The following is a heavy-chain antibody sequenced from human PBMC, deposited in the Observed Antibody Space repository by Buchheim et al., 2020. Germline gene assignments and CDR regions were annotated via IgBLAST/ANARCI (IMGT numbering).Heavy chain of an antibody. Sequence: QVQLQESGPGLVKPSETLSLTCTVSGGSISSYYWSWIRQPPGKGLEWIGYIYYSGSTNYNPPLKSRVTISVDTSKNQFSLKLSSVTAADTAVYYCARHDYGDLRKGVDWYFDLWGRGTL. V-gene: IGHV4-59*01. CDR1: GGSISSYY. D-gene: IGHD4-17*01. CDR3: ARHDYGDLRKGVDWYFDL. CDR2: IYYSGST. J-gene: IGHJ2*01.